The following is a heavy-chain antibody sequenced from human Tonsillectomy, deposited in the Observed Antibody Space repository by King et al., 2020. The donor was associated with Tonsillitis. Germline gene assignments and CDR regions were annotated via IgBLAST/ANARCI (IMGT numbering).Heavy chain of an antibody. Sequence: VQLVESGAEVKKPGASVKVSCKASGYTFNNFYIHWVRQAPGKGLEWMGIINPSGGSTTYAQKFEGRITLTRDTPTSTVHMDLSSLRSEDTAVYYCTRKSLGGYMYGAFDYWGQGTLVTVSS. D-gene: IGHD5-18*01. CDR1: GYTFNNFY. CDR3: TRKSLGGYMYGAFDY. CDR2: INPSGGST. V-gene: IGHV1-46*02. J-gene: IGHJ4*02.